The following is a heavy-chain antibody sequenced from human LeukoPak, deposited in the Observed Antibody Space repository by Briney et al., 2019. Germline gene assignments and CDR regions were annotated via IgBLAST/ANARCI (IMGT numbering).Heavy chain of an antibody. CDR1: GFTFSTYA. V-gene: IGHV3-30*18. CDR3: AKDVSWNWFDP. J-gene: IGHJ5*02. Sequence: GRSLRLSCAASGFTFSTYAMHWVPQAPGKGLEWVAVISYDGSNKHYADSVKGRFTISRDNSKNTLYLQMNTLRAEDTAVYYCAKDVSWNWFDPWGQGTLVTVSS. CDR2: ISYDGSNK.